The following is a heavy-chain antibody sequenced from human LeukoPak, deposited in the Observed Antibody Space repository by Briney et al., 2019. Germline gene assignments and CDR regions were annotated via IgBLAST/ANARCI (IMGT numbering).Heavy chain of an antibody. CDR2: ISSTSSYI. V-gene: IGHV3-21*01. CDR1: GFTFSSYS. CDR3: ARDLIRQRVTGTTVPSYYCGMDV. D-gene: IGHD1-7*01. J-gene: IGHJ6*02. Sequence: GGSLRLSCAASGFTFSSYSMNWVRQAPGKGLEWVSSISSTSSYIYYADSVKGRFTISRDNAKNSLYLQLNSLRAEDTAVYYCARDLIRQRVTGTTVPSYYCGMDVWGQGTTVTVSS.